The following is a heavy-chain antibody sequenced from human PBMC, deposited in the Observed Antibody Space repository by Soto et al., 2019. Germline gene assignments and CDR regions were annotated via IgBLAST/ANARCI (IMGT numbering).Heavy chain of an antibody. CDR1: GYTFTTFW. V-gene: IGHV5-10-1*01. CDR3: ARLYCSSSTCDSWFDT. J-gene: IGHJ5*02. D-gene: IGHD2-2*01. CDR2: IDPRDSYT. Sequence: GESLKISCTGFGYTFTTFWISWVRQMPGRGPEWMGRIDPRDSYTNYSPSFQGHVTISVDKSISTAYLQWGSLKASDTAMYYCARLYCSSSTCDSWFDTWGQGTLVTVSS.